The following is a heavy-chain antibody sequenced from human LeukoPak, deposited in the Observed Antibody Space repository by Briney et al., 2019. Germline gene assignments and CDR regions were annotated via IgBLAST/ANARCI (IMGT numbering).Heavy chain of an antibody. V-gene: IGHV3-23*01. CDR1: GFTFSSYA. CDR2: ISGSGGST. CDR3: ARDSTPRRNGMDV. Sequence: GGSLRLSCAASGFTFSSYAMSWVRQAPGKGLEWVSAISGSGGSTYYADSVKGRFTISRDNSKNTLYLQMNSLRAEDTAVYYCARDSTPRRNGMDVWGQGTTVTVSS. J-gene: IGHJ6*02.